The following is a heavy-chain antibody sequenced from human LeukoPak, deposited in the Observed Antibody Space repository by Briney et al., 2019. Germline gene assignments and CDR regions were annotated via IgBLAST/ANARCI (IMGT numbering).Heavy chain of an antibody. Sequence: GGSLRLSCAASGFTFDDYAMHWVRQGPGKSLEWVSLINENGDIAYYGDSVRGRFTVSRDNAKNSLYLQMNSLTTEDTALYYCAKARWEPNFDYWGQGTLGTVSS. J-gene: IGHJ4*02. CDR1: GFTFDDYA. D-gene: IGHD1-26*01. CDR2: INENGDIA. CDR3: AKARWEPNFDY. V-gene: IGHV3-43*02.